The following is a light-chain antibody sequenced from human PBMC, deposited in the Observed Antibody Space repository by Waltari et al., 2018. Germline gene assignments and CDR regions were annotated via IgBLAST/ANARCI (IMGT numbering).Light chain of an antibody. Sequence: VVMTQSPLSLSVTLGQAASISCKSTQSLVHSDGNTHLNWFHQRPGQSPRRLIYRVSTRDSGVPDRFSGSGSGTDFTLKINKVEAEDVGIYYCMQGTHWPYTFGQGTKLDIK. CDR3: MQGTHWPYT. CDR1: QSLVHSDGNTH. V-gene: IGKV2-30*02. CDR2: RVS. J-gene: IGKJ2*01.